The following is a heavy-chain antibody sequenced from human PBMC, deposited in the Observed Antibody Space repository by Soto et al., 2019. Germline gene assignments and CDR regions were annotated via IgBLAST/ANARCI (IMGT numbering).Heavy chain of an antibody. D-gene: IGHD2-15*01. CDR3: ARELPPDL. CDR1: VFTVSSKY. Sequence: GSLRLSCAASVFTVSSKYMNWVRQAPGKGLEWVSIIWSAGLTYYADSVRGRFTISRDISKNILFLQMNNLRAEDSAIYYCARELPPDLWGQGTLVTVSS. CDR2: IWSAGLT. J-gene: IGHJ5*02. V-gene: IGHV3-53*01.